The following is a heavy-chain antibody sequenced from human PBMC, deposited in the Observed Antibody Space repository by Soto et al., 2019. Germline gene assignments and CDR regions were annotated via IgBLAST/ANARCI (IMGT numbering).Heavy chain of an antibody. CDR1: GFTVISNY. CDR3: ARDRRITIFGVVITYGMDV. Sequence: GGSLRLSCAASGFTVISNYMSWVRQAPGKGLEWVSVIYSGGSTYYADSVKGRFTISRDNSKNTLYLQMNSLRAEDTAVYYCARDRRITIFGVVITYGMDVWGQGTTVTVSS. CDR2: IYSGGST. D-gene: IGHD3-3*01. J-gene: IGHJ6*02. V-gene: IGHV3-53*01.